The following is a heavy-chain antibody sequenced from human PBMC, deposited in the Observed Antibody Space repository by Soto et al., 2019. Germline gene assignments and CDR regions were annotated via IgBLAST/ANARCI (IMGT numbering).Heavy chain of an antibody. Sequence: EVQLVESGGGLVQPGGSLRLSCAASGFTLSSYWMSWVRQAPGKGLEWVANIKQDGSEKYFVDSVKGRFTISRDNAKNSLYLKMNSLRAEDTAVYYCARDWWVVAATPFDYWGQGTLVTVSS. J-gene: IGHJ4*02. CDR3: ARDWWVVAATPFDY. CDR1: GFTLSSYW. D-gene: IGHD2-15*01. CDR2: IKQDGSEK. V-gene: IGHV3-7*01.